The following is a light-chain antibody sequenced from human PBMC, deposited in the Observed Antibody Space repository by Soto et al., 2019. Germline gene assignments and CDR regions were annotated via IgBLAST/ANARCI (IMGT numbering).Light chain of an antibody. Sequence: AILLTQSPSSLSASAGDRVTLTCRASQCISNSLAWYQQKPGNAPKLLIYNASSMVVGVPSRFSGSGSGTDFTLTISSLQPEDFATYYCQQLNNFPYTFGHGTQLDIK. CDR3: QQLNNFPYT. CDR2: NAS. CDR1: QCISNS. J-gene: IGKJ5*01. V-gene: IGKV1D-13*01.